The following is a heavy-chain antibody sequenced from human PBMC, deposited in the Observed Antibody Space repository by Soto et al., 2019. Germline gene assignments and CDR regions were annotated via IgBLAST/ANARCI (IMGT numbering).Heavy chain of an antibody. CDR3: ARRERYYGSPGWFDP. D-gene: IGHD3-10*01. CDR1: GGSISSFTYY. V-gene: IGHV4-39*01. J-gene: IGHJ5*02. Sequence: SETLSLTCSVSGGSISSFTYYWGWIRQPPGKGLEWIGTAYYNENTYYNPSLKSRVTITVDTAKNQFSLNLRSVTAADTAMYFCARRERYYGSPGWFDPWGPGTLVTVSS. CDR2: AYYNENT.